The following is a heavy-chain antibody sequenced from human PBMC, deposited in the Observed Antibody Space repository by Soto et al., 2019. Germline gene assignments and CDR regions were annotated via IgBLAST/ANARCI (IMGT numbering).Heavy chain of an antibody. V-gene: IGHV4-34*01. CDR3: ARGGYTSGWFRF. CDR2: INNSGST. Sequence: LTCAVHGGSFRGYHWTWIRQPPGKGLEWIGEINNSGSTNDNPSLKSRVTISRDTSKNQFSLSLSSVTAADTAIYYCARGGYTSGWFRFWGQGILVTVSS. CDR1: GGSFRGYH. D-gene: IGHD6-19*01. J-gene: IGHJ4*02.